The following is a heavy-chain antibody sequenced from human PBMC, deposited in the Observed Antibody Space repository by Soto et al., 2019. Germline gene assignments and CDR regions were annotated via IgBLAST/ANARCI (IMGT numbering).Heavy chain of an antibody. Sequence: QVQLVESGGGVVQPGRSLRLSCAASGFTFSSYGMHWVRQAPGKGLEWVAVISYDGSDKYYADSVKGRFTISRDNSNNTLYVQMDSLRAEDTAVYYCAKGVVGATTYFQHWGQGTLVTVSS. J-gene: IGHJ1*01. D-gene: IGHD1-26*01. V-gene: IGHV3-30*18. CDR1: GFTFSSYG. CDR2: ISYDGSDK. CDR3: AKGVVGATTYFQH.